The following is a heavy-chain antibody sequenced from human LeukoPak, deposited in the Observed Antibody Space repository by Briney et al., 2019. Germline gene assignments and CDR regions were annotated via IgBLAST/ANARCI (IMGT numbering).Heavy chain of an antibody. Sequence: SETLSLTCTVSGDSFSSVTDYWAWIRQPPGKGLEWIGYIYYSGSTNYNPSLKSRVTISVDTSKNQFSLKLSSVTAADTAVYYCARHVSGWSQYFQHWGQGTLVTVSS. CDR1: GDSFSSVTDY. CDR3: ARHVSGWSQYFQH. V-gene: IGHV4-61*01. CDR2: IYYSGST. D-gene: IGHD6-19*01. J-gene: IGHJ1*01.